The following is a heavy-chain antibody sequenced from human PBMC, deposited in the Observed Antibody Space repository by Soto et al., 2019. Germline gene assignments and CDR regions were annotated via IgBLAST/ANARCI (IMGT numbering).Heavy chain of an antibody. CDR3: ARTAPMDAGDKYYYDF. D-gene: IGHD3-16*01. J-gene: IGHJ4*02. CDR2: IIPFFGTA. Sequence: QVQLVQSGAEVKKTGSSVKVSCKTSGGTFSTFGISWVRQAPGQGLEWMGGIIPFFGTAEYSQTFEDRITITADESTNTVYMELRSLTSEYTAIYYCARTAPMDAGDKYYYDFWGQGALVTVSS. CDR1: GGTFSTFG. V-gene: IGHV1-69*01.